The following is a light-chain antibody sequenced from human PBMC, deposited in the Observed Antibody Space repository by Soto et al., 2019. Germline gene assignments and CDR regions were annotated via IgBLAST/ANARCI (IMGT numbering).Light chain of an antibody. CDR3: SSYSSSSTLAV. CDR1: SSDVGAYKY. V-gene: IGLV2-14*01. J-gene: IGLJ3*02. CDR2: EVS. Sequence: QSALTQPASVSGSPGQSITISCTGTSSDVGAYKYVSWYQQHPGKAPKLIIYEVSNRPPGISDRFSGSKSGNTAWLSISGLQADDEADYYCSSYSSSSTLAVFGGGTQLTVL.